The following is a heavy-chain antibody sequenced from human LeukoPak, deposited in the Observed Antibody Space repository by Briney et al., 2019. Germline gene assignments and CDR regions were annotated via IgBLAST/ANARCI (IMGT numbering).Heavy chain of an antibody. D-gene: IGHD3-22*01. Sequence: QPGGSLRLSCAASGFTFSSYAMSWVRQAPGEGLEWVSAISGSGGSTYYADSVKGRFTISRDNSKNTLYLQMNSLRAEDTAVYYCANSHDSSGYYYGYYFDYWGQGTLVTVSS. CDR3: ANSHDSSGYYYGYYFDY. CDR2: ISGSGGST. J-gene: IGHJ4*02. V-gene: IGHV3-23*01. CDR1: GFTFSSYA.